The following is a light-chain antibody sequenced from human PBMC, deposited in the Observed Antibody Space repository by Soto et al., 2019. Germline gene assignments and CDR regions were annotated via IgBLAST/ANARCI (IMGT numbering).Light chain of an antibody. CDR2: GAS. CDR3: QQYNNWPRT. J-gene: IGKJ5*01. V-gene: IGKV3-15*01. CDR1: QSVSSN. Sequence: ILLAQAAATRSVSPGEGASLACGASQSVSSNLAWYQQRPGQAPRFLIYGASTRATGIPARFSGSGSGTEFTLTISRPQSEAFSLYYCQQYNNWPRTFGQGTRLEIK.